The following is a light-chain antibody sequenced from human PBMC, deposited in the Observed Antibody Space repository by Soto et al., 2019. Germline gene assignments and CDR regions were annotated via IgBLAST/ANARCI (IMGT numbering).Light chain of an antibody. CDR1: SSYVGGSNF. V-gene: IGLV2-14*03. J-gene: IGLJ1*01. Sequence: HSALTQPASVANSRGQSITISCTGTSSYVGGSNFVSCYQQHPCKPPKLIIYDVANRPSGVSNRLSGPKSGSTASLIISSLQAEDEADYHCVSFRTSKCYAVASGTKVTV. CDR2: DVA. CDR3: VSFRTSKCYA.